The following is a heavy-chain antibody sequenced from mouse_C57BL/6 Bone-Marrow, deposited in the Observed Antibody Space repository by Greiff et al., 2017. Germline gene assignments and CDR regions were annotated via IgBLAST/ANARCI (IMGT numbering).Heavy chain of an antibody. D-gene: IGHD2-1*01. CDR3: ARSVYYGNYLYFDY. CDR2: IWSDGST. CDR1: GFSLTSYG. V-gene: IGHV2-6*03. Sequence: VQLQESGPGLVAPSQSLSITCTVSGFSLTSYGVHWVRQPPGKGLEWLVVIWSDGSTTYNSALKSRLSISKDNSKSQVFLKMNSLQTDDTAMYYCARSVYYGNYLYFDYWGQGTTLTVSS. J-gene: IGHJ2*01.